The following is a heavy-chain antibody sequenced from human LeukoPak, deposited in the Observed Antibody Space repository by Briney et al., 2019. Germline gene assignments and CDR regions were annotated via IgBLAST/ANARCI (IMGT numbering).Heavy chain of an antibody. CDR3: ARVKVGTTNRFDY. J-gene: IGHJ4*02. Sequence: QAQLVESGGGLVKPGGSLRLSCAASGFTFSDYDMTWIRQAPGKGLVCVSYISTSSHYTNYPDSVKGRFTISRDNAKNSLYLQMNSLRAEDTALYYCARVKVGTTNRFDYWGQGTLVTVSS. V-gene: IGHV3-11*05. D-gene: IGHD1-26*01. CDR1: GFTFSDYD. CDR2: ISTSSHYT.